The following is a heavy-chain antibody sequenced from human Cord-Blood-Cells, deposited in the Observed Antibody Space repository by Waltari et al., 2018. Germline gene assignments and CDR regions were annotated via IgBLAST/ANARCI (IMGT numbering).Heavy chain of an antibody. V-gene: IGHV4-34*01. J-gene: IGHJ4*02. CDR1: GGSFSGYY. CDR3: ARQGVRGVIDY. CDR2: INHSGST. Sequence: QVQLQQWGAGLLKPSETLSLTCAVYGGSFSGYYWSWIRQPPGKGLEWIGEINHSGSTNYNPSLKSRVTISVDTSKNQFSLELSSVTAADTAVYYCARQGVRGVIDYWGQGTLVTVSS. D-gene: IGHD3-10*01.